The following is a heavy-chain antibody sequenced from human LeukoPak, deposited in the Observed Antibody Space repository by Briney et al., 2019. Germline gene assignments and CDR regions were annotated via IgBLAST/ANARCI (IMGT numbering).Heavy chain of an antibody. CDR2: ISGSGGST. J-gene: IGHJ4*02. V-gene: IGHV3-23*01. Sequence: GSLRLSCAASGFTFSSYAMSWVRQAPGKGLEWVSAISGSGGSTYYADSVKGRFTISRDNSKNTLYLQMNSLRAEDTAVYHCAKDLLRIPGYFDYWGQGTLVTVSS. CDR1: GFTFSSYA. CDR3: AKDLLRIPGYFDY. D-gene: IGHD1-26*01.